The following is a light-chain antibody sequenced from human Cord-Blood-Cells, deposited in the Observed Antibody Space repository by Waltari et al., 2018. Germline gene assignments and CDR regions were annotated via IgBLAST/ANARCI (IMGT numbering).Light chain of an antibody. CDR1: SLRSYY. CDR3: NSRDSSGNHVV. J-gene: IGLJ2*01. Sequence: SSELTQDPAVSVALGQTVRITCQGDSLRSYYPSCYQQKPGQAPVLVIYGKNNRPSGIPDRFSGSSSGNTASLTITGAQAEDEADYYCNSRDSSGNHVVFGGGTKLTVL. V-gene: IGLV3-19*01. CDR2: GKN.